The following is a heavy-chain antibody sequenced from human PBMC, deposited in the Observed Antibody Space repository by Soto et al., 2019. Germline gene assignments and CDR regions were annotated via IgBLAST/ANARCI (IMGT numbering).Heavy chain of an antibody. CDR2: IGTAGDT. CDR1: GFTFDDYG. CDR3: ARGSGSDDGAFDI. V-gene: IGHV3-13*01. Sequence: EVQLVESGGGVVRPGGSLRLSFAASGFTFDDYGMSWVRQAPGKGLEWVSAIGTAGDTYYPGSVKGRFTISRENAKNSLYLQMNSLRAGDTAVYYCARGSGSDDGAFDIWGQGTMVTVSS. D-gene: IGHD5-12*01. J-gene: IGHJ3*02.